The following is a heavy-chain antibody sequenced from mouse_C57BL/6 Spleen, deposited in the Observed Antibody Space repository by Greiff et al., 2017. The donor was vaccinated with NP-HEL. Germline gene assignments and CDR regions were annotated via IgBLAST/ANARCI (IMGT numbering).Heavy chain of an antibody. J-gene: IGHJ2*01. V-gene: IGHV5-17*01. CDR3: ARNYGSFYFDY. Sequence: EVKLQESGGGLVKPGGSLNLSCAASGFTFSDYGMHWVRQAPEKGLEWVAYISSGSSNIYYADTVKGRFTISRDNAKNTLFLQMTSLRSEDTAMYYCARNYGSFYFDYWGQGTTLTVSS. D-gene: IGHD1-1*01. CDR1: GFTFSDYG. CDR2: ISSGSSNI.